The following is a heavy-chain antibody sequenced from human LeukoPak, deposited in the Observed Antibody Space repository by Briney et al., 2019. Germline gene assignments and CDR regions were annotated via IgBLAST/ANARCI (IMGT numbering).Heavy chain of an antibody. V-gene: IGHV3-7*01. J-gene: IGHJ4*02. D-gene: IGHD4-23*01. Sequence: GGSLRLSCAASGFTFSSYWMSWVRQAPGKGLEWVANIKQDGSEKYYVDSVKGRYTISRDNAKSSLYLQMNSLRAEDMAVYYCASQNDYGGNCFFEYWGQGTLVTVSS. CDR2: IKQDGSEK. CDR1: GFTFSSYW. CDR3: ASQNDYGGNCFFEY.